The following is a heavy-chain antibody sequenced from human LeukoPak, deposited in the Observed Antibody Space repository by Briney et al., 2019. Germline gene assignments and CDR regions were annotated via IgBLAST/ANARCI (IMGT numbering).Heavy chain of an antibody. J-gene: IGHJ4*02. D-gene: IGHD3-10*01. Sequence: PGGSLRLSCAASGFTFSSYWMSWVRQAPGKGLEWVANIKQDGSEKYYVDSVKGRFTISSDNAKNSLYLQMNSLRAEDTAVYYCARELGGYGSGSFDYWGQGTLVTVSS. CDR1: GFTFSSYW. CDR2: IKQDGSEK. CDR3: ARELGGYGSGSFDY. V-gene: IGHV3-7*01.